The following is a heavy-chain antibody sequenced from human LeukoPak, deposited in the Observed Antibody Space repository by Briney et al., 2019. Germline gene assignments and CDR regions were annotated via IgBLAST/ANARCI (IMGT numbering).Heavy chain of an antibody. Sequence: PGGSLRLSCEASGFTFSKYWIHWVRQAPGKRLVWISRIEGDGRTRNYADSVKGRFTISRDNAKNTVYLQMNSLRAEDTAVYYCARDLRDYDHWGQGTLVTVSS. CDR1: GFTFSKYW. CDR3: ARDLRDYDH. J-gene: IGHJ4*02. D-gene: IGHD5-12*01. CDR2: IEGDGRTR. V-gene: IGHV3-74*01.